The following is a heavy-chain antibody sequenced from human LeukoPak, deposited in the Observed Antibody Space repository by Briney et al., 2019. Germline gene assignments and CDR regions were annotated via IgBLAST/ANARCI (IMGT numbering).Heavy chain of an antibody. V-gene: IGHV4-34*01. Sequence: PSETLSLTCAVYGGSFSGYYWSWIRQPPGKGLEWIGEINHSGSTNYNPSPKSRVTISVDTSKNQFSLKLSSVTAADTAVYYCSKFYGSSGYHLDYWGQGTLVTVSS. J-gene: IGHJ4*02. CDR2: INHSGST. CDR3: SKFYGSSGYHLDY. D-gene: IGHD3-22*01. CDR1: GGSFSGYY.